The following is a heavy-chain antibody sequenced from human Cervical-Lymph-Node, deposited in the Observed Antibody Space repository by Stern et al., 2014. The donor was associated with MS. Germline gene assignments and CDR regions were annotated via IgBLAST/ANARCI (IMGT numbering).Heavy chain of an antibody. D-gene: IGHD4-17*01. Sequence: QVQLQQSGAEVKKPGASVTISCKASGYTFTSYAIHWVRQAPGQRLEWMGWITPGNGNTRYSQKFQDRVTITRDTSASTAYVELSGLRSEDTAVYYCARSIAGYGDFYHGAFDIWGQGTVVTVSS. V-gene: IGHV1-3*01. CDR2: ITPGNGNT. J-gene: IGHJ3*02. CDR3: ARSIAGYGDFYHGAFDI. CDR1: GYTFTSYA.